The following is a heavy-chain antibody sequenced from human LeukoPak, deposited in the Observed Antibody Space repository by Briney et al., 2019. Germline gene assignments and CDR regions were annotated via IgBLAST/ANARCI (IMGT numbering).Heavy chain of an antibody. V-gene: IGHV3-23*01. CDR1: GFSFSTYD. D-gene: IGHD5-24*01. J-gene: IGHJ4*02. CDR2: ISTTGGYT. Sequence: GGSLRLSCVGSGFSFSTYDMGWVRQTPGKGLEWVSAISTTGGYTEDADSVKGRFTISRDNSQNTLFLQMHSLRAEDTAVYYWAKKPATIKFPFDIWGQGTLVTVSP. CDR3: AKKPATIKFPFDI.